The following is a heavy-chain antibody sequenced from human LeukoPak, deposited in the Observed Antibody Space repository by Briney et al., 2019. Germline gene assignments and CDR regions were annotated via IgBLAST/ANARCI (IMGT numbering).Heavy chain of an antibody. CDR2: ISSSSYI. D-gene: IGHD3-10*01. V-gene: IGHV3-21*01. J-gene: IGHJ4*02. Sequence: GGSLRPSCAASGFTFSTYAMNWVRQAPGKGLEWVSSISSSSYIYYADSVKGRFTISRDNAKNSLYLQMNSLRAEDTAVYYCARDRGLWFGELSFDYWGQGTLVTVSS. CDR3: ARDRGLWFGELSFDY. CDR1: GFTFSTYA.